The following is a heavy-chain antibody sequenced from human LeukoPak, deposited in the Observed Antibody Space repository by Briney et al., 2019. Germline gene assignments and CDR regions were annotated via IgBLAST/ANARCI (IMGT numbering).Heavy chain of an antibody. V-gene: IGHV3-33*06. CDR2: IWYDGSNK. Sequence: GGSLRLSCATSGFTFSSYGMHWVRQAPGKGLEWVAVIWYDGSNKYYADSVKGRFTISRDNSKNTLYLQMNSLRAEDTAVYYCAKYAYETYYMDVWGKGTTVTVSS. J-gene: IGHJ6*03. D-gene: IGHD3-3*01. CDR3: AKYAYETYYMDV. CDR1: GFTFSSYG.